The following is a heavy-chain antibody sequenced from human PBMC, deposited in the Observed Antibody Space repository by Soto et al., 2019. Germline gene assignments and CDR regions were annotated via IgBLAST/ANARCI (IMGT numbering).Heavy chain of an antibody. CDR3: AIQDEGYDAPFDY. CDR2: ISDSGSHT. J-gene: IGHJ4*02. V-gene: IGHV3-23*01. CDR1: GFTFSSYA. Sequence: EVQVLESGGGLVQPGGSLRLSCAASGFTFSSYAMTWVRQAPGKGLEWISRISDSGSHTFYADSVKGRFTISRDNPRNTLYLQMNSLRADDTAIYYCAIQDEGYDAPFDYWGQGTLVTVSS. D-gene: IGHD5-12*01.